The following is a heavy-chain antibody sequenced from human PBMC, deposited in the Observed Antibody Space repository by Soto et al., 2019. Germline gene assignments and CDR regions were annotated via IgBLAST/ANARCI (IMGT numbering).Heavy chain of an antibody. CDR1: GGSISSGNYY. V-gene: IGHV4-30-4*01. CDR3: ATMGTPATGLYFFDY. CDR2: ISYSGST. D-gene: IGHD2-15*01. Sequence: QVQLQESGPGLVKPSQTLSLTCTVSGGSISSGNYYWRWIRQPPGKRLEWIGFISYSGSTYYSTSLKSRVTISVDTSKSQFSLNLSFVTAADTAVYYCATMGTPATGLYFFDYWGQGSLVTVSS. J-gene: IGHJ4*02.